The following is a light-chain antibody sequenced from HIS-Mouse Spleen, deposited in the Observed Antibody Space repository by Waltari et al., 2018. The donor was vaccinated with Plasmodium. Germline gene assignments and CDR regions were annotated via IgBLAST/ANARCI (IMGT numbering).Light chain of an antibody. J-gene: IGKJ1*01. CDR2: AAS. CDR1: QSISSY. CDR3: QQNYTAWT. V-gene: IGKV1-39*01. Sequence: DIQMTQSPSSLSASVGDRVTITCRASQSISSYLNWYQQKPGKAPKLLSYAASSLQSGVPARFSGSGSGTDFTLTMSSLQPEDFATYYCQQNYTAWTFGQGTKVEIK.